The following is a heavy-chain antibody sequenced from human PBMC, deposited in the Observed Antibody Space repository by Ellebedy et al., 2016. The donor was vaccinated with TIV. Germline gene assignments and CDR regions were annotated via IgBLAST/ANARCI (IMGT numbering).Heavy chain of an antibody. V-gene: IGHV4-59*01. CDR1: GGSISSYY. CDR2: IYYSGST. J-gene: IGHJ6*02. Sequence: SETLSLXXTVSGGSISSYYWSWIRQPPGKGLEWIGYIYYSGSTNYNPSLKSRVTISVDTSKNQFSLKLSSVTAADTAVYYCARADLLRFGELLPYYYYGMDVWGQGTTVTVSS. D-gene: IGHD1-26*01. CDR3: ARADLLRFGELLPYYYYGMDV.